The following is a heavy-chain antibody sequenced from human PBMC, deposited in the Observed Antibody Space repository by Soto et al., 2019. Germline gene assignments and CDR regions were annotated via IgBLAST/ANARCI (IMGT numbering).Heavy chain of an antibody. V-gene: IGHV4-59*01. Sequence: NPSETLSLTCTVSGGSISSYYWSRIRQPPGKGLEWIGYIYYSGSTNYNPSLKSRVTISVDTSKNQFSLKLSSVTAADTAVYYCARLVGELDYWGQGTLVTVSS. J-gene: IGHJ4*02. D-gene: IGHD1-26*01. CDR2: IYYSGST. CDR1: GGSISSYY. CDR3: ARLVGELDY.